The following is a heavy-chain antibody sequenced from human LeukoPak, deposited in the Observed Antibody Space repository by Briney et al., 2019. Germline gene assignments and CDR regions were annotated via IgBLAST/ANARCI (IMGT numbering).Heavy chain of an antibody. CDR1: GFTFSSYS. J-gene: IGHJ4*02. Sequence: GGSLRLSCAASGFTFSSYSMNWVRQAPGKGLEWVSSISSSSSYIYYADSVKGRFTISRDNAKNSLYLQMNSLRAEDTAVYYCARLETYYYGSGSYYNDYWGQGTLVTVSS. V-gene: IGHV3-21*01. D-gene: IGHD3-10*01. CDR3: ARLETYYYGSGSYYNDY. CDR2: ISSSSSYI.